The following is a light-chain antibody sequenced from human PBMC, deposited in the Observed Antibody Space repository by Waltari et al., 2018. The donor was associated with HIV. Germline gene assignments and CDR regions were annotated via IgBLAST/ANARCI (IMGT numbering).Light chain of an antibody. J-gene: IGKJ5*01. V-gene: IGKV1-39*01. CDR2: GSS. CDR3: QQSYTTPPVT. CDR1: QNITTY. Sequence: DIQMTQAPFALPASVGDRGTLNCRARQNITTYLNRYQQKPGKATKILLYGSSSFQRGVPPRFSGSGSGTDFTLTISSLQPEDFATFYCQQSYTTPPVTFGQGTRLVNK.